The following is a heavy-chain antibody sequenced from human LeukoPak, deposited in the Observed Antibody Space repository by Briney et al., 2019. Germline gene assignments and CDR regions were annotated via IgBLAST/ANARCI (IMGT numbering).Heavy chain of an antibody. Sequence: PGGSLRLSCAASGFTFSSPWMHWVRQAPGKGVVWVSYINSDGSSTMYADSVKGRFTISRDNAKNTVYLQMNSLRAEDTAVYYCARGGYRSIDYWGQGTLATVSS. J-gene: IGHJ4*02. CDR2: INSDGSST. D-gene: IGHD5-12*01. V-gene: IGHV3-74*03. CDR3: ARGGYRSIDY. CDR1: GFTFSSPW.